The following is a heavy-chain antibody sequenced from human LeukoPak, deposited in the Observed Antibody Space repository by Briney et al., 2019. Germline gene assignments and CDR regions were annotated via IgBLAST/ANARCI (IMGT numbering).Heavy chain of an antibody. CDR3: ARARIRLGGWYAFDY. V-gene: IGHV3-30-3*01. Sequence: GGSLRLSCAASGFTFSVYAMHWGRQAPGKGLEWVAVILYVGPNKYYADSVKGRFTISRDTSKNTLFLQMNSLRAEDTAVYYCARARIRLGGWYAFDYWGQGTLVTVS. J-gene: IGHJ4*02. D-gene: IGHD6-19*01. CDR2: ILYVGPNK. CDR1: GFTFSVYA.